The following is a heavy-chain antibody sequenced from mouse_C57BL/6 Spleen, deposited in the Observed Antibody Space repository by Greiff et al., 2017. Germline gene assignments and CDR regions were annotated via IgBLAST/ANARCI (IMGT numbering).Heavy chain of an antibody. V-gene: IGHV5-17*01. CDR3: ARRAAQATFYYAMDY. CDR1: GFTFSDYG. J-gene: IGHJ4*01. D-gene: IGHD3-2*02. Sequence: DVQLVESGGGLVKPGGSLKLSCAASGFTFSDYGMHWVRQAPEKGLEWVAYISSGSSTIYYADTVKGRFTISRDNAKNTLFLQMTSLRSEDTAMYYCARRAAQATFYYAMDYWGQGTSVTVSS. CDR2: ISSGSSTI.